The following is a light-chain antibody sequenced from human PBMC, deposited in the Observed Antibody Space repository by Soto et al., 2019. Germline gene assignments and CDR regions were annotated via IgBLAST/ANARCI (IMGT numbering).Light chain of an antibody. V-gene: IGLV6-57*04. J-gene: IGLJ2*01. Sequence: NFMLTQPHSVSESPGKTVTISCTRSSGSIASNYVQWYQQRPGSAPTTVIYEDNQRPSGVPDRFSGSIDSSSNSASLTISERKTEDEADNSVQSNESSNQGLSGGGPKLTV. CDR3: QSNESSNQGL. CDR2: EDN. CDR1: SGSIASNY.